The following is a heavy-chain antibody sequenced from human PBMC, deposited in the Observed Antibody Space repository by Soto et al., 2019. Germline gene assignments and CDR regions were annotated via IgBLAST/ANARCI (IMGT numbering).Heavy chain of an antibody. Sequence: EVPLVESGGGLVQPGRSLRLSCAASGFTFDDYAMHWVRQAPGKGLEWVSGISWNSGSLGYADSVKGRFTISRDNAKNSLYLQMNSLRAEDTALYYCAKDREDSSGWTLFDYWGQGTLVTVSS. V-gene: IGHV3-9*01. CDR3: AKDREDSSGWTLFDY. CDR1: GFTFDDYA. CDR2: ISWNSGSL. J-gene: IGHJ4*02. D-gene: IGHD6-19*01.